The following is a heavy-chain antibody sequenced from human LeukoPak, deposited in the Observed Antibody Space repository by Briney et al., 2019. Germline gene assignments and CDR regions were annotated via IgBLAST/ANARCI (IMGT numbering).Heavy chain of an antibody. CDR3: AREGWVAAAPYYYYYYMDV. Sequence: PGGSLRLSRAASGFIFSSYGMDWVRQAPGKGLEWVSSISTSSNYIYYADSVKGRFTISRDNAKNSLFLQMNSLRAEDTAVYYCAREGWVAAAPYYYYYYMDVWGKGTTVTISS. V-gene: IGHV3-21*01. D-gene: IGHD6-13*01. CDR2: ISTSSNYI. J-gene: IGHJ6*03. CDR1: GFIFSSYG.